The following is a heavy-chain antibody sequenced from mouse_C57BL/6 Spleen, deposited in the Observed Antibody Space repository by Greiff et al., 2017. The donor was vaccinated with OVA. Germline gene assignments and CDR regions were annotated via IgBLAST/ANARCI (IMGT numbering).Heavy chain of an antibody. V-gene: IGHV5-4*01. D-gene: IGHD3-2*02. CDR1: GFTFSSYA. J-gene: IGHJ4*01. CDR3: ARYSSGYAMDY. CDR2: ISDGGSYT. Sequence: EVQRVESGGGLVKPGGSLKLSCAASGFTFSSYAMSWVRQTPEKRLEWVATISDGGSYTYYPDNVKGRFTISRDNAKNNLYLQMSHLKSEDTAMYYCARYSSGYAMDYWGQGTSVTVSS.